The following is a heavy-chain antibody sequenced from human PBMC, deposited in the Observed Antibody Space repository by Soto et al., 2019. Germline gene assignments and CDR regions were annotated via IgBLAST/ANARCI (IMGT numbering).Heavy chain of an antibody. D-gene: IGHD1-7*01. CDR3: ERGNSPVHFDY. CDR1: GGSISSYY. J-gene: IGHJ4*02. Sequence: KPSETLSLTCTVSGGSISSYYWSWVRQPPGKGLEWIGYIYYSGTTNYNPSLKSRATISVDMSKNQFSLKLNSVTAADTAVYYCERGNSPVHFDYWGQGTLVTVSS. CDR2: IYYSGTT. V-gene: IGHV4-59*01.